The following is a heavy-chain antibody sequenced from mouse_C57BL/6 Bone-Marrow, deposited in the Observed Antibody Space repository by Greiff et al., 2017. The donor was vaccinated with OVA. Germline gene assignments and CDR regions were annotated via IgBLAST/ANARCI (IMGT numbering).Heavy chain of an antibody. CDR2: INPNNGGT. J-gene: IGHJ3*01. CDR1: GYTFTDYY. D-gene: IGHD2-2*01. Sequence: VQLKQSGPELVKPGASVKISCKASGYTFTDYYMNWVKQSHGKSLEWIGDINPNNGGTSYNQKFKGKATLTVDKSSSTAYMELRSLTSEDSAVYYCARREVYYGYDETWFAYWGQGTLVTVSA. CDR3: ARREVYYGYDETWFAY. V-gene: IGHV1-26*01.